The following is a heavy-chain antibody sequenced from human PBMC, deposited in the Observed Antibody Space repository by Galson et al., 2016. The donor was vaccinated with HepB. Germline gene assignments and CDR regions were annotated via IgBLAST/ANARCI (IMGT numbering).Heavy chain of an antibody. V-gene: IGHV3-73*01. CDR2: IRSKANSYAT. CDR3: TRPKTTAIGGRSDY. CDR1: GFTFSGSA. D-gene: IGHD2-21*02. Sequence: SLRLSCAASGFTFSGSAMHWVRQASGKGLEWVDRIRSKANSYATAYAASVKGRFTISRDDSKNTAYLQMNSLKTEDTAVYYCTRPKTTAIGGRSDYWGQGTLVTVSS. J-gene: IGHJ4*02.